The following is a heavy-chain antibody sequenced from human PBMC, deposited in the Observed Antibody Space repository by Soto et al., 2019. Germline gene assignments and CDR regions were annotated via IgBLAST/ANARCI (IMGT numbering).Heavy chain of an antibody. CDR3: ARVGVAAADIDY. V-gene: IGHV4-34*01. D-gene: IGHD6-13*01. Sequence: SETLSLTCAVYGGSFSGYYWSWIRQPPGKGLEWIGEINHSGSTNYNPSLKSRVTISVDTSKNQFSLKLSSVTAADTAVYYCARVGVAAADIDYWGQGTLVTVSS. CDR1: GGSFSGYY. CDR2: INHSGST. J-gene: IGHJ4*02.